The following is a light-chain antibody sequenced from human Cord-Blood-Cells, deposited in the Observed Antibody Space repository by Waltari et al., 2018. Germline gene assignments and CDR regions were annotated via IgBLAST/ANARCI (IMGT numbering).Light chain of an antibody. J-gene: IGKJ1*01. CDR1: QSISSY. CDR3: QQSYSTPQT. Sequence: DIQMTQSPSSLSASVGDRVPITCRAIQSISSYLNWYQQKPGKAPKLLIYAASSLQSGVPSRFSGSGSGTDFTLTISSLQPEDFATYYCQQSYSTPQTFGQGTKVEIK. V-gene: IGKV1-39*01. CDR2: AAS.